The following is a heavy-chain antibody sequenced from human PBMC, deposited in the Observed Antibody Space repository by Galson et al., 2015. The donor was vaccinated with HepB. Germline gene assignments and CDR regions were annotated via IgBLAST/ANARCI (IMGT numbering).Heavy chain of an antibody. Sequence: SLRLSCATSGFTFSNSWMSWVRQPPGKGLEWVANIRQDRGLTHYVDSVKGRFIISRDNAKNSLYLQMNSLRIEDTAVYYCATSRDSPGNYWGQGTLVTVSS. CDR2: IRQDRGLT. J-gene: IGHJ4*02. CDR3: ATSRDSPGNY. V-gene: IGHV3-7*01. D-gene: IGHD3-10*01. CDR1: GFTFSNSW.